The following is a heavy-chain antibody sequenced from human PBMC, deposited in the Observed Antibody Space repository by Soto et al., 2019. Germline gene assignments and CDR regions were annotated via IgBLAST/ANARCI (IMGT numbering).Heavy chain of an antibody. CDR2: IIPIFGTA. V-gene: IGHV1-69*13. CDR3: ATADTDIVVVVAATYHYYYYGMDV. Sequence: GASVKVSCEASGGTFSSYAISWVRQAPGQGLEWMGGIIPIFGTANYAQKFQGRVTITADESTSTAYMELSSLRSEDTAVYYCATADTDIVVVVAATYHYYYYGMDVWGQGTTVTVSS. CDR1: GGTFSSYA. J-gene: IGHJ6*02. D-gene: IGHD2-15*01.